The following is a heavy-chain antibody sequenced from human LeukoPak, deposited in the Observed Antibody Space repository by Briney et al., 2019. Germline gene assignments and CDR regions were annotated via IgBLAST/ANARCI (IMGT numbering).Heavy chain of an antibody. J-gene: IGHJ2*01. CDR2: IYTSGST. CDR3: ARGTRRDGYNPWYFDL. Sequence: SETLSLTCTVSGGSISSGSYYWSWIRQPAGKGLEWIGRIYTSGSTNYNPSLKSRVTISVDTSKNQFSLKLSSVTAADTAVYYCARGTRRDGYNPWYFDLWGRGTLVTVSS. V-gene: IGHV4-61*02. CDR1: GGSISSGSYY. D-gene: IGHD5-24*01.